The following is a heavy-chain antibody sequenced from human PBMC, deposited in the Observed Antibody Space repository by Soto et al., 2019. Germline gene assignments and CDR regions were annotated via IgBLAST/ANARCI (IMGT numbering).Heavy chain of an antibody. V-gene: IGHV3-21*01. CDR2: ISRSSNYK. CDR1: GFTFSSYS. J-gene: IGHJ4*02. Sequence: GGSLRLSCAASGFTFSSYSMNWVRQAPGKGLEWVSSISRSSNYKYYADSVKGRFTISRDNAKNSLYLQMNSLRAEDTAVYYCARDAAYDSSGSPYWGQGTLVTVSS. D-gene: IGHD3-22*01. CDR3: ARDAAYDSSGSPY.